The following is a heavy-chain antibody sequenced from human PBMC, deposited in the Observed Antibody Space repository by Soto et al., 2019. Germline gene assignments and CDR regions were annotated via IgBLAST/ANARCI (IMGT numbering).Heavy chain of an antibody. Sequence: SETLSLTCTVSGGSISSGGYYWSWIRQHPGKGLEWIGYIYYSGSTYYNPSLKSRVTISVDTSKNQFSLKLSSVTAADTAGYYCARDRPARSGYSWFDPWGQGTLVTVAS. D-gene: IGHD3-22*01. CDR3: ARDRPARSGYSWFDP. J-gene: IGHJ5*02. CDR2: IYYSGST. V-gene: IGHV4-31*03. CDR1: GGSISSGGYY.